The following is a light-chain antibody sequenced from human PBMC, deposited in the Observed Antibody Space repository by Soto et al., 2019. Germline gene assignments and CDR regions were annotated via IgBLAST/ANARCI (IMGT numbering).Light chain of an antibody. Sequence: QSVLTQPASVSGSPGQSITISCTGTSSDVGRYNYVSWYQQHPGKAPKLTIYDVSNRPSGVSSRFSGSQSGNTASLTISGLQADDEADYYCSAFTSSSTYVVGTGTKLTVL. CDR2: DVS. CDR1: SSDVGRYNY. J-gene: IGLJ1*01. CDR3: SAFTSSSTYV. V-gene: IGLV2-14*01.